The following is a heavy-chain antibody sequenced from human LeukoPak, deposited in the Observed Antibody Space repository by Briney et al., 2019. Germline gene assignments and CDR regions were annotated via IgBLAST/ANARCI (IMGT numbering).Heavy chain of an antibody. D-gene: IGHD3-10*01. V-gene: IGHV3-74*01. CDR1: GFTFSNYW. J-gene: IGHJ4*02. CDR3: AATRITMVRGVIGVY. Sequence: GGSQRLSCAASGFTFSNYWVHWVRQAPGKGLVWVSRINPDGSTTNYADSVMGRFTISRDNAKNTLYLQMNSLRAEDTAVYYCAATRITMVRGVIGVYWGQGTLVTVSS. CDR2: INPDGSTT.